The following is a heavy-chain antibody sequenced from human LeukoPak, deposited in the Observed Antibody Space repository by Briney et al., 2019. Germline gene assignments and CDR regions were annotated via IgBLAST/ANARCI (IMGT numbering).Heavy chain of an antibody. V-gene: IGHV4-61*02. CDR2: IYTSGST. CDR3: AALFDYDTTTFSP. D-gene: IGHD2/OR15-2a*01. J-gene: IGHJ5*02. Sequence: SQTLSLTCTVSGGSISSGSYYWSWIRQPAGKGLEWIGRIYTSGSTNYNPSLKSRVTIPVDTSKNQFSLKLSSVTAADTAVYYCAALFDYDTTTFSPWGQGTLVTVSS. CDR1: GGSISSGSYY.